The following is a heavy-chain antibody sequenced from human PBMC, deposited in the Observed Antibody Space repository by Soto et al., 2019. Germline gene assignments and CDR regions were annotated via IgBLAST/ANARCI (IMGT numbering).Heavy chain of an antibody. CDR3: ATRAGAPAD. V-gene: IGHV3-7*01. Sequence: EVQLVESGGGLVQPGGSLRLSCVVSGFTFNTYWMTWIRQAPGKGLEWVANINEDGNKQNYVDSVRGRFTISRDNAKTSMYLQMNSLGVEDTAVYYCATRAGAPADWGQGTLVTVSS. CDR1: GFTFNTYW. J-gene: IGHJ4*02. CDR2: INEDGNKQ. D-gene: IGHD6-25*01.